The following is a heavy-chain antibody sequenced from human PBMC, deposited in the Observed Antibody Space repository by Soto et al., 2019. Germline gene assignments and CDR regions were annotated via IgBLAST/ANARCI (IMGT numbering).Heavy chain of an antibody. J-gene: IGHJ4*02. V-gene: IGHV3-23*01. Sequence: PGGSLRLSCAASGFTFSSYAMHWVRQAPGKGLEWVSAISGSGGSTYYADSVKGRFTISRDNSKNTLYLQMNSLRAEDTAVYYCAKDRDYGGKGQYFDYWGQGTLVTVSS. CDR2: ISGSGGST. CDR3: AKDRDYGGKGQYFDY. CDR1: GFTFSSYA. D-gene: IGHD4-17*01.